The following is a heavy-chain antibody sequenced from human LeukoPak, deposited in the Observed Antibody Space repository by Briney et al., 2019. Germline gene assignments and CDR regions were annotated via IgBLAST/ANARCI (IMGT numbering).Heavy chain of an antibody. CDR2: IYYSGST. J-gene: IGHJ6*03. Sequence: TSETLSLTCTVSGDSISSYYWSGIRQPPGKGLEWIGHIYYSGSTNYNPSLKSRVTISIDTSKNQFSLKLSSVTAADTAVYYCASGYFPYMDVWGKGTTATVSS. V-gene: IGHV4-59*01. CDR3: ASGYFPYMDV. D-gene: IGHD1-1*01. CDR1: GDSISSYY.